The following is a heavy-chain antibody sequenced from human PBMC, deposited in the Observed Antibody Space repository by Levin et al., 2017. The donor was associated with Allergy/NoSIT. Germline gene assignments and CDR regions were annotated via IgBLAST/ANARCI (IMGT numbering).Heavy chain of an antibody. Sequence: LSLTCAASGFTFKNYAMNWVRQAPGKGLEWVSRISGSGGGTYYADSVKGRFTISRDNSKSTLYLQMNSLRAEDTAIYYCAKGDQLVNGGWVEGAFDMWGQGTLVTVSS. V-gene: IGHV3-23*01. CDR2: ISGSGGGT. CDR3: AKGDQLVNGGWVEGAFDM. CDR1: GFTFKNYA. D-gene: IGHD6-6*01. J-gene: IGHJ3*02.